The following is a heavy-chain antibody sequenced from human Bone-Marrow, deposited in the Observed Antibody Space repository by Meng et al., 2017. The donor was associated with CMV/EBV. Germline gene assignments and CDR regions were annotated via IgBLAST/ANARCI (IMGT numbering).Heavy chain of an antibody. D-gene: IGHD2-2*01. Sequence: GGPLRLSCKGSGYSFTSYWIGWVRQMPGKGLEWMGIIYPGDSDTRYSPSFQGQVTISADKSISTAYLQWSSLKASDTAMYYCARPLEPAADDWSSDYWGQGNLVNVDS. J-gene: IGHJ4*02. CDR3: ARPLEPAADDWSSDY. CDR1: GYSFTSYW. V-gene: IGHV5-51*01. CDR2: IYPGDSDT.